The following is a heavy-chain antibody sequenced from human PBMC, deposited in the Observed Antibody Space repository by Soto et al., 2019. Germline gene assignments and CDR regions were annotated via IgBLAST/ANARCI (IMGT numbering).Heavy chain of an antibody. V-gene: IGHV1-2*02. Sequence: GASVKVSCKASGYPITGYFIHWVRQAPGQGPEWMGWINPNSGDSKFAQKFQGRVTMTRDTSISTVYMELHSLRSDDTAIYYCARPLRHGRYFDYWGQGTLVTVSS. CDR3: ARPLRHGRYFDY. CDR1: GYPITGYF. CDR2: INPNSGDS. D-gene: IGHD2-15*01. J-gene: IGHJ4*02.